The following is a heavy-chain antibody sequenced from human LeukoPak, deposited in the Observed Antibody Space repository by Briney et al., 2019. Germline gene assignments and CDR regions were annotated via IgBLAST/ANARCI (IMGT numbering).Heavy chain of an antibody. J-gene: IGHJ4*02. CDR2: IYYSGST. CDR1: GGSISSYY. CDR3: ARSVGSERDFDY. Sequence: PSETLSLTCTVSGGSISSYYWSWIRQPRGKGLEWIGYIYYSGSTNYNPSLKSRVTISVDTSKNQFSLKLSSVTAADTAVYYCARSVGSERDFDYWGQGTLVTVSS. V-gene: IGHV4-59*01. D-gene: IGHD1-26*01.